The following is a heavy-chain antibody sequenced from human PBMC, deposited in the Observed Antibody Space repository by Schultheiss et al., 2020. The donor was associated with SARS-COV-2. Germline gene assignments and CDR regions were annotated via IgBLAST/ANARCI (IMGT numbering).Heavy chain of an antibody. CDR2: IKQDGSEK. V-gene: IGHV3-7*01. J-gene: IGHJ2*01. CDR3: ARGSAAEDYWYFDL. Sequence: GGSLRLSCAASGFTFSSYWMSWVRQAPGKGLEWVANIKQDGSEKYYVDSVKGRFTISRDNAKNSLYLQMNSLRAEDTAVYYCARGSAAEDYWYFDLWGRGTLVTVSS. CDR1: GFTFSSYW.